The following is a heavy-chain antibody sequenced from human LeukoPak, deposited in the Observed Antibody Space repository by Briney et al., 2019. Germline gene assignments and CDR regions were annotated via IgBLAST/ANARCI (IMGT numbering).Heavy chain of an antibody. V-gene: IGHV4-39*01. D-gene: IGHD3-22*01. J-gene: IGHJ2*01. CDR3: ARVVYYYDVSGYSFDL. Sequence: SSETLSLTCTVSGGSISTRDYYWGWIRQPPGKGLEWIASIYYTGSTYYSPSLRSRATMSVDTSKNQFSLELSAATAADTAFYYCARVVYYYDVSGYSFDLWGRGTLVAVSS. CDR1: GGSISTRDYY. CDR2: IYYTGST.